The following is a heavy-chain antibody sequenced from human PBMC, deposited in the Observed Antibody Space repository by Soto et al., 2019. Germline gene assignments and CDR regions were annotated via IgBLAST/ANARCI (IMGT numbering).Heavy chain of an antibody. D-gene: IGHD1-26*01. CDR3: AMRSGTYYDY. V-gene: IGHV4-38-2*01. CDR2: IYHSGST. J-gene: IGHJ4*02. Sequence: QVQLQESGPGLVKPSETLSLTCSVSGYSISSGYYWAWIRQPPGKGLEWIGNIYHSGSTYYNPSLRSRVNISVDTSKHQSSLKVTSVTAADTAFYCCAMRSGTYYDYWGQGTLVTVSS. CDR1: GYSISSGYY.